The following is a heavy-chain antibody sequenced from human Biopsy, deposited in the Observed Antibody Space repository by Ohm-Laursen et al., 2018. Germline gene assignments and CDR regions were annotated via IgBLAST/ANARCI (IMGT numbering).Heavy chain of an antibody. J-gene: IGHJ4*02. CDR3: AADMNVWNVNY. CDR1: GYTLTELS. CDR2: FAPENGKT. Sequence: SSVKVSCNVSGYTLTELSMHWVRQAPGRGLEWMGGFAPENGKTIYAQKFQGRVTMTEDTSTDTAYMELSSLRSEDTAVYYCAADMNVWNVNYWGQGTQVTVSS. V-gene: IGHV1-24*01. D-gene: IGHD1-1*01.